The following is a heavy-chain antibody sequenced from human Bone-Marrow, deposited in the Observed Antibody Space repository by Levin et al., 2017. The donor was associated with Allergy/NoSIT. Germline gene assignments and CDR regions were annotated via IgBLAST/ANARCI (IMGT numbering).Heavy chain of an antibody. Sequence: NPSETLSLTCAVSGEFFRGFFWSWIRQSPGKGLEYIGEINYSGNTNYNPALKSRVTMSVATPKNQFSLRLRSVTTADTALYYCARGRFCNGGDCYPPPPPRGDLFDSWGQGTLVIVSS. J-gene: IGHJ4*02. CDR1: GEFFRGFF. V-gene: IGHV4-34*01. CDR3: ARGRFCNGGDCYPPPPPRGDLFDS. CDR2: INYSGNT. D-gene: IGHD2-21*02.